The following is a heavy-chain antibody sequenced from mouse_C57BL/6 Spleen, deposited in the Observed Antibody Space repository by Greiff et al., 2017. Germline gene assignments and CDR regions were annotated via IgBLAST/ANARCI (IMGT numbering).Heavy chain of an antibody. CDR2: INPNNGGT. CDR1: GYTFTDYY. CDR3: ARSPLLWPRYWYFDV. J-gene: IGHJ1*03. V-gene: IGHV1-26*01. Sequence: VQLQQSGPELVKPGASVKISCKASGYTFTDYYMNWVKQSHGKSLEWIGDINPNNGGTSYNQKFKGKATLTVDKSSSTAYMELRSLTSEDSAVYYCARSPLLWPRYWYFDVWGTGTTVTVAA. D-gene: IGHD2-1*01.